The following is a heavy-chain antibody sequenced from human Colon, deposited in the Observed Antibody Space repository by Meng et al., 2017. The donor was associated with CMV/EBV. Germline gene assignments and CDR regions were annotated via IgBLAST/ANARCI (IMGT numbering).Heavy chain of an antibody. CDR2: AFYSGSP. D-gene: IGHD4/OR15-4a*01. Sequence: SETLSLTCSVFGGSVNSDIYYWSWIRQHPGKGLEWIGYAFYSGSPKYNPSLRTRLTMSVDTSKNQFSLHLKSVTAADTAVYYCARTLKDYKGPFFDFWGQGALVTVSS. J-gene: IGHJ4*02. V-gene: IGHV4-61*01. CDR3: ARTLKDYKGPFFDF. CDR1: GGSVNSDIYY.